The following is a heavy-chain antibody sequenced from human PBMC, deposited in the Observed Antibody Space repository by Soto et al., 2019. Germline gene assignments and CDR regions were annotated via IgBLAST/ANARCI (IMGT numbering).Heavy chain of an antibody. CDR3: ARDMNRASGSLDF. CDR2: ISSSSTYA. D-gene: IGHD3-10*01. J-gene: IGHJ4*02. V-gene: IGHV3-11*06. CDR1: GFTFSDHY. Sequence: QVQLVESGGGLVKPGGSLRLSCAASGFTFSDHYMTWISQAPGKGLEWISYISSSSTYANDADSVRGRFTISRDNAENSLYLQMNSLRVEDTAVYYCARDMNRASGSLDFWGQGTLVTVSS.